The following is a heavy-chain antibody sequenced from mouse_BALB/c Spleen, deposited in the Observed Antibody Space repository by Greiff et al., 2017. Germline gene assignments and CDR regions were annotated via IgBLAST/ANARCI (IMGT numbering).Heavy chain of an antibody. CDR2: INPSTGYT. Sequence: VQLQQSGAELAKPGASVKMSCKASGYTFTSYWMHWVKQRPGQGLEWIGYINPSTGYTEYNQKFKDKATLTADKSSSTAYMQLSSLTSEDSAVYYCARSFITTYYSDYWGQDTTLTDSS. CDR1: GYTFTSYW. D-gene: IGHD1-2*01. J-gene: IGHJ2*01. V-gene: IGHV1-7*01. CDR3: ARSFITTYYSDY.